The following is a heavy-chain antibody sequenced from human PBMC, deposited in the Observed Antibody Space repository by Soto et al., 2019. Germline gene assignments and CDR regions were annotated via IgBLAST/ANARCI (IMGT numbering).Heavy chain of an antibody. J-gene: IGHJ4*02. Sequence: ASVKVSCKASGYTFATYAMHWVSQAPGQGPEWKGWINDGNGNTKYSQKFQGRVTMTRNTSISSAYMELSSLRSDDTAVYYFARALRASDYWGQGTLVTVSS. CDR1: GYTFATYA. CDR2: INDGNGNT. V-gene: IGHV1-3*01. CDR3: ARALRASDY.